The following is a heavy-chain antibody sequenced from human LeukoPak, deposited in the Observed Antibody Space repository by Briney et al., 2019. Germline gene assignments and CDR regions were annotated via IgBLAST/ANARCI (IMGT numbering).Heavy chain of an antibody. Sequence: ASVKVSCKASGFTFTSSAMQWVRQARGQRLEWIGWIAVGSGNTNYAQKFQERVTITRDMSTSTAYMELSSLRSEDTAVYYCAADGAHDEDVMVRGVTSDAFDIWGQGTMVTVSS. D-gene: IGHD3-10*01. CDR3: AADGAHDEDVMVRGVTSDAFDI. CDR2: IAVGSGNT. CDR1: GFTFTSSA. V-gene: IGHV1-58*02. J-gene: IGHJ3*02.